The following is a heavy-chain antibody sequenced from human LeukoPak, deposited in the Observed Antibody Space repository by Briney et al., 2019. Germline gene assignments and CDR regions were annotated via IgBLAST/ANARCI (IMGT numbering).Heavy chain of an antibody. D-gene: IGHD2-15*01. J-gene: IGHJ6*02. CDR2: ISGSGGST. V-gene: IGHV3-23*01. Sequence: GGSLRLSCAAPGFTFSSYAMSWVRQAPGKGLEWGSPISGSGGSTYYADSVKGRFTISRDNSKNTLYLQMNSLRAEDTAVYYCAKGVIVVVVAATYYYYGMDVWGQGTTVTVSS. CDR3: AKGVIVVVVAATYYYYGMDV. CDR1: GFTFSSYA.